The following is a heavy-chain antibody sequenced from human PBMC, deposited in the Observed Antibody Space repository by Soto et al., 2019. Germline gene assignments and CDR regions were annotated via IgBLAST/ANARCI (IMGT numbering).Heavy chain of an antibody. Sequence: SETLSLTCTVSGGSISSYYWSWIRQPPGKGLEWIGYIYYGGSTNYNPSLKSRVTISVDTSKNQFSLKLSSVTAADTAVYYCARAPYDILTGHTFDYWGQGTLVTVSS. CDR3: ARAPYDILTGHTFDY. J-gene: IGHJ4*02. V-gene: IGHV4-59*01. CDR2: IYYGGST. CDR1: GGSISSYY. D-gene: IGHD3-9*01.